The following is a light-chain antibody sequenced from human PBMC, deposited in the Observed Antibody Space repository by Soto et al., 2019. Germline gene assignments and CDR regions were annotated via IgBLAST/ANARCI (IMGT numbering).Light chain of an antibody. CDR2: KAS. J-gene: IGKJ1*01. V-gene: IGKV1-5*03. Sequence: DIQMTQSPSTLSASVGDRVTITCRASQSISSWLAWYQQKPGIGPKLLISKASSLESGVPSRFSGSGSGTEFTLTISILQPDDFATYYCQQYNSYPWTFGQGTKVEIK. CDR1: QSISSW. CDR3: QQYNSYPWT.